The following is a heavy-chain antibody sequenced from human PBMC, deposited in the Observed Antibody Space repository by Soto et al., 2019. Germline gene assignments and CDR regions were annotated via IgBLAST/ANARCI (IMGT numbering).Heavy chain of an antibody. J-gene: IGHJ4*02. D-gene: IGHD2-15*01. CDR3: AGLRGYAGSPIDY. Sequence: QVQLQESGPGLVKPSETLSLTCTVSGGSIISGYWSWIRQPPGKGLEWIGYISYSGNTNYNPSLKILGTMSVDTPKNQFSLRLSSVTTADTAVYYCAGLRGYAGSPIDYWGQGTLVTVSS. CDR2: ISYSGNT. V-gene: IGHV4-59*01. CDR1: GGSIISGY.